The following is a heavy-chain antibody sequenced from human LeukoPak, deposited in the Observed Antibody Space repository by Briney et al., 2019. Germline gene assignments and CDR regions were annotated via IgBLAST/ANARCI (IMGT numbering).Heavy chain of an antibody. CDR3: ALPGFPLSSIYYYGMDV. CDR1: GFTVSSNY. CDR2: IYSGGST. J-gene: IGHJ6*02. D-gene: IGHD2-2*01. Sequence: SGGSLRLSCAASGFTVSSNYMSWVRQAPGKGLEWVSVIYSGGSTYYADSVKGRFTISRDNSKNTLYLQMNSLRAEDTAVYYCALPGFPLSSIYYYGMDVWGQGTTVTVSS. V-gene: IGHV3-66*01.